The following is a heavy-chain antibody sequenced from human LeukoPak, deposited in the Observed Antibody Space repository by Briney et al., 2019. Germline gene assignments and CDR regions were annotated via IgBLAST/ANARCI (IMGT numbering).Heavy chain of an antibody. D-gene: IGHD4-17*01. J-gene: IGHJ6*02. CDR3: AKDRATVTYYYYYGMDV. V-gene: IGHV3-30*18. CDR1: GFTFSSYG. Sequence: GRSLRLSCAASGFTFSSYGMHWVRQAPGKGLEWVAVISYDGSNKYYADSVKGRFTISRDNSKNTLYLQMNSLGAEDTAVYYCAKDRATVTYYYYYGMDVWGQGTTVTVSS. CDR2: ISYDGSNK.